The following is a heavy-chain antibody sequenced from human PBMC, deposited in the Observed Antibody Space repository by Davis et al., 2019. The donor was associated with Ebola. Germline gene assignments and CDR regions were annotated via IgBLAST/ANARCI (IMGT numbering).Heavy chain of an antibody. D-gene: IGHD2-15*01. J-gene: IGHJ4*02. Sequence: PGGSLRLSCAASGFTFSDYYMSWIRQAPGKGLEWVSYISSSSSTIYYADSVKGRFTISRDNAKNSLYLQMNSLRAEDTALYYCARAPYCSGGSCYFDYWGQGTLVTVSS. CDR3: ARAPYCSGGSCYFDY. V-gene: IGHV3-11*01. CDR1: GFTFSDYY. CDR2: ISSSSSTI.